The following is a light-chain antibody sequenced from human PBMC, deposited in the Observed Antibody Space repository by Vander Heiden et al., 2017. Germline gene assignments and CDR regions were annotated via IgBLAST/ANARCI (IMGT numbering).Light chain of an antibody. CDR2: WAS. CDR3: QQYYSTPQT. Sequence: DIVLTQSPDSLAVSLGERATSNCKSSQSVLYSSNNKSYLAWYQKKPGQPPKLLIYWASTREAGVPDRFSGSGSGTDFTLTISSLQAEDVAVYYCQQYYSTPQTFGQGTKLEIK. J-gene: IGKJ2*01. CDR1: QSVLYSSNNKSY. V-gene: IGKV4-1*01.